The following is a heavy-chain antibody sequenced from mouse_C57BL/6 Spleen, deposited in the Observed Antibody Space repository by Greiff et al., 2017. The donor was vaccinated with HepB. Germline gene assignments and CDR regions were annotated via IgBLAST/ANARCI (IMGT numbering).Heavy chain of an antibody. V-gene: IGHV1-80*01. CDR1: GYAFSSYW. CDR2: IYPGDGDT. J-gene: IGHJ3*01. Sequence: QVQLQQSGAELVKPGASVKISCKASGYAFSSYWMNWVKQRPGKGLEWIGQIYPGDGDTNYNGKFKGKATLTADKSSSTAYMQLSSLTSEDSAVYFCARLGITTVEFAYWGQGTLVTVSA. CDR3: ARLGITTVEFAY. D-gene: IGHD1-1*01.